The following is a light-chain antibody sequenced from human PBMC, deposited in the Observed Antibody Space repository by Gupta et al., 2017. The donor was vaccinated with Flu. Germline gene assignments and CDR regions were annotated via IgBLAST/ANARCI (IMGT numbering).Light chain of an antibody. CDR3: QQYDNLPLT. V-gene: IGKV1-33*01. Sequence: DIQMTQSPPSLSASVGDRVTITCQASQEISNYLDWYQQKPGKAPKLLIYDASNMETGVPSRFSGSGSGTDFTFTISSLQPEDIATYYCQQYDNLPLTFGGGTKVEIK. J-gene: IGKJ4*01. CDR2: DAS. CDR1: QEISNY.